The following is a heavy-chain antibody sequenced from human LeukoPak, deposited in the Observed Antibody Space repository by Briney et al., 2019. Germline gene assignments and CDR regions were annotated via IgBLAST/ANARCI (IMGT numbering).Heavy chain of an antibody. CDR1: GGTFSSYA. J-gene: IGHJ3*02. CDR2: IIPIFGTA. V-gene: IGHV1-69*01. D-gene: IGHD3-10*01. Sequence: SVKVSCKASGGTFSSYAISWVRQAPGQGLQWMGGIIPIFGTANYAQKFQGRVTITADESTSTAYMELSSLRSEDTAVYYCASRLTDYGSGSYYRAFDIWGQGTMVTVSS. CDR3: ASRLTDYGSGSYYRAFDI.